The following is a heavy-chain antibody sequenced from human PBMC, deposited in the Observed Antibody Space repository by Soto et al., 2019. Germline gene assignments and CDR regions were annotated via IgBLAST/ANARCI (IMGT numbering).Heavy chain of an antibody. D-gene: IGHD3-10*01. CDR2: ISYNGNI. J-gene: IGHJ4*02. CDR3: ATGRAYLGSEY. Sequence: QVHLQESGPGLVKPLETLSLTCTVPGGSITSYYWSWVRQPPGKGLEWIGYISYNGNINYNPSLKSRLTTSWDTSKHQFSRRLSSVSAADTAVYYCATGRAYLGSEYWGQGTLVTVSS. CDR1: GGSITSYY. V-gene: IGHV4-59*01.